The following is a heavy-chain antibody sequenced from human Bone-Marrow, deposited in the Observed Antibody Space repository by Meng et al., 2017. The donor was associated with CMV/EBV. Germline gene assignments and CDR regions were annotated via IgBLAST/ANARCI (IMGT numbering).Heavy chain of an antibody. CDR1: GFTVSSNY. V-gene: IGHV3-66*02. CDR2: IYSGGST. CDR3: AREALSGSYPYFDY. Sequence: GESLKISCAASGFTVSSNYMSWVRQAPGKGLEWVSVIYSGGSTYYADSVKGRFTISRDNSKNTLYLQMNSLRAEDTAVYYCAREALSGSYPYFDYWGQGALVTVSS. J-gene: IGHJ4*02. D-gene: IGHD1-26*01.